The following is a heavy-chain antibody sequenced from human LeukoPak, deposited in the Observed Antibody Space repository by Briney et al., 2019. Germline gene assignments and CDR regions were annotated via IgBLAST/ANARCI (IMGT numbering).Heavy chain of an antibody. CDR3: AANGYYTIEY. CDR1: GGSISSSNW. V-gene: IGHV4-4*02. D-gene: IGHD1-26*01. J-gene: IGHJ4*02. Sequence: SGTLSLTCAVSGGSISSSNWWSWVRQPPGKGLEWIGEIHHTGSTNYNPSLKSRVTISVDKSKNQFSLNFNSMSAADSAVYYCAANGYYTIEYWGQGTLVTVSS. CDR2: IHHTGST.